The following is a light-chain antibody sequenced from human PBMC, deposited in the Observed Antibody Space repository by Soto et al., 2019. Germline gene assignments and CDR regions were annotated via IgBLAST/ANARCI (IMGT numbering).Light chain of an antibody. J-gene: IGLJ1*01. V-gene: IGLV1-44*01. CDR2: STS. Sequence: QSVLTQPPSASGTPGQKVTFSCSGSGSNIGSNTVTWYQQLPGTAPKLLIYSTSQRSSGVPGRFSGSKSGASASLSISGLQSEDEADYYCAAWDDRLGVYVFGTGTKVTVL. CDR3: AAWDDRLGVYV. CDR1: GSNIGSNT.